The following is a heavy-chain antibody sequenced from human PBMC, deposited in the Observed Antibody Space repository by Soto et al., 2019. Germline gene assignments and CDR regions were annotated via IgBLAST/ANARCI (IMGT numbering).Heavy chain of an antibody. Sequence: ASVEVSCKAPGYTVTSYGISWGRQAPGQGLEWMGGISGDNGNTNYAQKLQGRVTMTKDTSTSTAYLELRSLRSDDTAAYYCARAGLERPTPGWFDPWGQGTLVTVSS. CDR1: GYTVTSYG. CDR2: ISGDNGNT. V-gene: IGHV1-18*04. J-gene: IGHJ5*02. D-gene: IGHD1-1*01. CDR3: ARAGLERPTPGWFDP.